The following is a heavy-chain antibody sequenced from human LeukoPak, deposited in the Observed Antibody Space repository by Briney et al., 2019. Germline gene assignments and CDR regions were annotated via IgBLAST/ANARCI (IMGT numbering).Heavy chain of an antibody. D-gene: IGHD6-13*01. CDR2: ISYDGSNK. CDR3: ARVYSSSWDIDY. V-gene: IGHV3-30*04. CDR1: GFTFSSYA. Sequence: PGGSLRLSCAASGFTFSSYAMHWVRQAPGKGLEWVAVISYDGSNKYYADSVKGRFTISRDNSKNTLYLQMNSLRAEDTAVYYYARVYSSSWDIDYWGQGTLVTVSS. J-gene: IGHJ4*02.